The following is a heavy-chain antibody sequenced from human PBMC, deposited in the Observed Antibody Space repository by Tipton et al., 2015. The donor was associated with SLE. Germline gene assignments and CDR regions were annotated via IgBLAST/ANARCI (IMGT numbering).Heavy chain of an antibody. Sequence: SGFTVSSNYMSWVRQAPGKGLEWVSVIYSGGSTYYADSVKGRFTISRDNSKNTLYLQMNSLRAEDTAVYYCARPCITMVQGVIITFDGMDVWGQGTTVTVSS. V-gene: IGHV3-53*05. CDR1: GFTVSSNY. CDR3: ARPCITMVQGVIITFDGMDV. D-gene: IGHD3-10*01. J-gene: IGHJ6*02. CDR2: IYSGGST.